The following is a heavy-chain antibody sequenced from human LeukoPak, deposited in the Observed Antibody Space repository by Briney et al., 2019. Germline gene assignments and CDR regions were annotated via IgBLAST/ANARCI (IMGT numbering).Heavy chain of an antibody. V-gene: IGHV1-2*02. CDR3: ARQPPFGVVIIEPFDY. J-gene: IGHJ4*02. D-gene: IGHD3-3*01. Sequence: GASVKVSCKASGYTFTGYYMHWVRQAPGQGLEWMGWINPNSGGTNYAQKFQGRVTMTRDTSISTAYMELSRLRSDDTAVYYCARQPPFGVVIIEPFDYWGQGTLVTVSS. CDR1: GYTFTGYY. CDR2: INPNSGGT.